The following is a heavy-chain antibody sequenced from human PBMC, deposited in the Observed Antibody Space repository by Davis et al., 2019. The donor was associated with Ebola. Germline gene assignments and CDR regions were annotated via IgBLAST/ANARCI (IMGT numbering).Heavy chain of an antibody. CDR3: ASCGGDCFPPYFLH. Sequence: GESLKISCAASGFTFSSYAMSWVRQAPGKGLEWVSAISRSGGSTYYADSVKGRFTISRDNSKNTLYLQMNSLRAEDTAVYYCASCGGDCFPPYFLHWGQGTLVTVSS. D-gene: IGHD2-21*02. CDR1: GFTFSSYA. J-gene: IGHJ1*01. CDR2: ISRSGGST. V-gene: IGHV3-23*01.